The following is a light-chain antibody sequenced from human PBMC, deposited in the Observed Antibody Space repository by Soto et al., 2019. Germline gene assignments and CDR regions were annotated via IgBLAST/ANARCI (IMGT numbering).Light chain of an antibody. CDR1: QSVSSN. J-gene: IGKJ3*01. CDR3: QQYNNGHRS. CDR2: GAS. V-gene: IGKV3-15*01. Sequence: EIVMTQSPATLSVSPGERATLSCRASQSVSSNLAWYQQKPGQAPRLLIYGASTRATGIPARFSGSGSGTEFTLTISSLQSEDFAVYYCQQYNNGHRSFGPGTKVDIK.